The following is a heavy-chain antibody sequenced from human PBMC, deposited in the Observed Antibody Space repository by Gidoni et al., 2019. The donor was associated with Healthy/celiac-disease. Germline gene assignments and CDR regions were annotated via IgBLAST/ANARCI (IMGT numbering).Heavy chain of an antibody. CDR2: IYYSGST. Sequence: GYGLEWIGSIYYSGSTYYNPSLKSRVTISVDTSKNQFSLKLSSVTAADTAVYYCARHPRDGYLFGAFDIWGQGTMVTVSS. J-gene: IGHJ3*02. V-gene: IGHV4-39*01. D-gene: IGHD5-12*01. CDR3: ARHPRDGYLFGAFDI.